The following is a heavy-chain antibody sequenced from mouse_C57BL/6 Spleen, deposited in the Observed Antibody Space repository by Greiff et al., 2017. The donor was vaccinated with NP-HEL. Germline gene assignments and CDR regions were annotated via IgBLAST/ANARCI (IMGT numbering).Heavy chain of an antibody. CDR3: ARQLRHKYFDV. Sequence: QVQLQQPGAELVRPGSSVQLSCKASGYTFTSYWLHWVKQRPIQGLEWIGNIDPSDSETHYNQKFKDKATLTVDKSSSTAYMQLSSLTSEDSAVYYCARQLRHKYFDVWGTGTTVTVSS. V-gene: IGHV1-52*01. J-gene: IGHJ1*03. CDR1: GYTFTSYW. D-gene: IGHD3-2*02. CDR2: IDPSDSET.